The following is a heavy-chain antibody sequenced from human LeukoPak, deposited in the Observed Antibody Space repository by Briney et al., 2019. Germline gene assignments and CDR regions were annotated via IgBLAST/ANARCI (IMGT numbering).Heavy chain of an antibody. V-gene: IGHV3-30*18. CDR2: ISYDGSNK. D-gene: IGHD3-10*01. CDR1: GFTFSSYG. CDR3: AKTNMVRGVTGYYFDF. Sequence: HSGRSLRLSCAASGFTFSSYGMHWVRQAPGKGLEWVAVISYDGSNKYYADSVKGRFTISRDNSKNTLHLQMNSLRAEDTAVYYCAKTNMVRGVTGYYFDFWGQGTLVTVSS. J-gene: IGHJ4*02.